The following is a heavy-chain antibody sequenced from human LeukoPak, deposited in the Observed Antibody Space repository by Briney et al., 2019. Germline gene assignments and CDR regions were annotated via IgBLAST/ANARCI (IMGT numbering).Heavy chain of an antibody. CDR1: GDSVSSNSAA. CDR3: AREDSSRPYGDYYYYMDV. Sequence: SQTLSLTCAISGDSVSSNSAAWNWIRQSPSRGLEWLGRTYYRSKWYNDYAVSVKSRITINPDTSKNQFSLQLNSVTPEDTAVYYCAREDSSRPYGDYYYYMDVWGKGTTVTVSS. D-gene: IGHD6-13*01. CDR2: TYYRSKWYN. V-gene: IGHV6-1*01. J-gene: IGHJ6*03.